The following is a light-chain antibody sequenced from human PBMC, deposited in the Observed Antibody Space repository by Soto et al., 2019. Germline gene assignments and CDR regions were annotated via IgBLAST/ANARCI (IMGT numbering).Light chain of an antibody. CDR1: QSVSSN. Sequence: EIVMTQSPATLSVSPGERATLSCRASQSVSSNLAWYQQKPGQAPRLLIYVASTRATGIPVRFSGSGSGTEFTLTISRLQSVDFSVYYGQQYNNWPTFGQGTKVEIK. CDR3: QQYNNWPT. V-gene: IGKV3-15*01. CDR2: VAS. J-gene: IGKJ1*01.